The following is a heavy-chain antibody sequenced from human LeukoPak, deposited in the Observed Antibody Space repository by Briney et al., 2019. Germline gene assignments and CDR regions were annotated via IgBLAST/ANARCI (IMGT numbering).Heavy chain of an antibody. CDR3: ARGPEAVHP. V-gene: IGHV4-34*12. Sequence: SETLSLTCAVSGYSLTNHYWIWIRKPPGKGPEWIGEILHTGSTNYNPSFKSRVTVSIDTSKNQFFLSLTSVTAADTAVYYCARGPEAVHPWGQGTLVTVSS. CDR2: ILHTGST. CDR1: GYSLTNHY. J-gene: IGHJ5*02. D-gene: IGHD6-13*01.